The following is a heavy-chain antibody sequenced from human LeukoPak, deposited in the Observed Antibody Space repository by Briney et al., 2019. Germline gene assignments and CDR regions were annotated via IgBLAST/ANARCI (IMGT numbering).Heavy chain of an antibody. CDR2: IYYSGST. V-gene: IGHV4-61*01. CDR3: ARACSGGSCYSYTFDY. Sequence: SETLSLTCTVSGGSFSSGSYYWSWLRQPPGTGLEWIGYIYYSGSTNYNPSLKSRVTISVDTSKNQFSLKLSSVTAADTAVYYCARACSGGSCYSYTFDYWGQGTLVTVSS. D-gene: IGHD2-15*01. CDR1: GGSFSSGSYY. J-gene: IGHJ4*02.